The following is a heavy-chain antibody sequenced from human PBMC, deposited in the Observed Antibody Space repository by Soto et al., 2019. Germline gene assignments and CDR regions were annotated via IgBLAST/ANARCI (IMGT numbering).Heavy chain of an antibody. D-gene: IGHD2-21*02. J-gene: IGHJ4*02. V-gene: IGHV3-30-3*01. CDR2: VSVDGINK. CDR1: GFTFSSYA. CDR3: ARHRGHSIVVVTAVYYFDY. Sequence: QVQLVESGGGVVQPGRSLRLSCAASGFTFSSYAMHWVRQAPGKGLEWVAVVSVDGINKYYADSVKGRFTISRDNSKNSLYLQMNSLSPEDTAVYYCARHRGHSIVVVTAVYYFDYWGQGTLVTVSS.